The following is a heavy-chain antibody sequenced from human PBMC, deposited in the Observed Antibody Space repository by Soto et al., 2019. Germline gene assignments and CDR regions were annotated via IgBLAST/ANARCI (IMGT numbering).Heavy chain of an antibody. Sequence: SETLSLTCAVYGGSFSGYYWSWIRQPPGKGLEWIGEINHSGSTNYNPSLKSRVTISVDTSKNQFSLKLSSVTAADTAVYYCARGRSRMSGSSWLRFDYWGQGTLVTVSS. CDR2: INHSGST. CDR3: ARGRSRMSGSSWLRFDY. CDR1: GGSFSGYY. V-gene: IGHV4-34*01. J-gene: IGHJ4*02. D-gene: IGHD6-13*01.